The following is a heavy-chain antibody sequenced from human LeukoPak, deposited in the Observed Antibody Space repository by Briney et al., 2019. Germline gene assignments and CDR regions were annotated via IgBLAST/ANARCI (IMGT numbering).Heavy chain of an antibody. V-gene: IGHV3-30*18. CDR1: GFTFSSYG. CDR2: ISNDGSTK. D-gene: IGHD3-16*02. Sequence: GGSLRLSCAASGFTFSSYGMHWVRQAPGKGLEWVAVISNDGSTKRYADSVKGRFTISRDNSKNTLYVQMNSLRADDAAVYYCAKGRSSYPMDYIFDFWGQGTLVTVSS. CDR3: AKGRSSYPMDYIFDF. J-gene: IGHJ4*02.